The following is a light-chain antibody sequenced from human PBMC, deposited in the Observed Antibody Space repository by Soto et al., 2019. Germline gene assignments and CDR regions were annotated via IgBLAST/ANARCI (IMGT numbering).Light chain of an antibody. CDR2: GAS. CDR3: HQYNNRPLT. V-gene: IGKV3D-15*01. Sequence: EIVMTQSPATLSVSPGERATLSCRASQSVSSNLAWYQQKPGQAPRLLIYGASTRAPGIPARFSGSGSGTVYTLTISSLQSEYLAVNYLHQYNNRPLTCGGGTKVEIK. J-gene: IGKJ4*02. CDR1: QSVSSN.